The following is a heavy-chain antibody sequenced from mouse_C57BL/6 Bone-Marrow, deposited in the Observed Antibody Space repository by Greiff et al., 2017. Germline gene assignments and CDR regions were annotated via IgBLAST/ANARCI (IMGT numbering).Heavy chain of an antibody. V-gene: IGHV1-81*01. J-gene: IGHJ3*01. Sequence: VQLQQSGAELARPGASVKLSCKASGYTFTSYGISWVKQRTGQGLEWIGEIYPRSGNTYYNEKFKGKATLTADNSSSTAYMELRSLTSEDSAVYFCAREGGYDGAWFAYWGQGTRVTVSA. CDR2: IYPRSGNT. CDR3: AREGGYDGAWFAY. CDR1: GYTFTSYG. D-gene: IGHD2-2*01.